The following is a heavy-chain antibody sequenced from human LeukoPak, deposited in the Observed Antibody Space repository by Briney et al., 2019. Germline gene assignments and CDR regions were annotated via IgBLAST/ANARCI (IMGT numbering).Heavy chain of an antibody. D-gene: IGHD3-22*01. CDR3: ARNYYDSSDYFDP. Sequence: SQTLSLTCTVSGASINSGNSYWSWIRQPPGKGLEWIGYIYYSGTTYYNPSLKSRVSMSVDTSENQFSLKLNSVTAADTAVYYCARNYYDSSDYFDPWGQGALVTVSS. V-gene: IGHV4-30-4*08. J-gene: IGHJ5*02. CDR2: IYYSGTT. CDR1: GASINSGNSY.